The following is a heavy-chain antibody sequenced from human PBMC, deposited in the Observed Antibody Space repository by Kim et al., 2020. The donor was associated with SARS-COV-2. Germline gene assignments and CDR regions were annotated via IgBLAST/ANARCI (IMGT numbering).Heavy chain of an antibody. J-gene: IGHJ5*02. D-gene: IGHD2-8*01. V-gene: IGHV1-8*01. CDR3: ARGIGVENWFDP. Sequence: GYAQKCPGRVTMTRNTSISTAYMELSSLRSEDTAVYYCARGIGVENWFDPWGQGTLVTVSS.